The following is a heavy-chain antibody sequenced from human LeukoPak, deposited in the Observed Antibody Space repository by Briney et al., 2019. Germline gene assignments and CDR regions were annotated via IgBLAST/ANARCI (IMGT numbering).Heavy chain of an antibody. J-gene: IGHJ4*02. D-gene: IGHD6-19*01. CDR2: INPGGTET. Sequence: GSLRLSCAASGFTFSIYEMNWVRQAPGTGLEWVANINPGGTETYYVEPVKGRFTISRDNAKNLVYLQMNSLRAEDSAVYHCGRFGYVAGVDLWGQGTLVTVSS. CDR3: GRFGYVAGVDL. CDR1: GFTFSIYE. V-gene: IGHV3-7*01.